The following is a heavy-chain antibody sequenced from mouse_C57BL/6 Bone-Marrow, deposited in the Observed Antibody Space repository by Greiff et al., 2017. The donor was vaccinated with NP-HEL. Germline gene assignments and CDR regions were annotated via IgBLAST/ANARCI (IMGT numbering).Heavy chain of an antibody. CDR2: ISYSGST. J-gene: IGHJ1*03. CDR1: GYSITSGYD. CDR3: ARGPYYYGSSYGWYFDV. V-gene: IGHV3-1*01. Sequence: EVKLMESGPGMVKPSQSLSLTCTVTGYSITSGYDWHWIRHFPGNKLEWMGYISYSGSTNYNPSLKSRISITHDTSKNHFFLKLNSVTTEDTATYYCARGPYYYGSSYGWYFDVWGTGTTVTVSS. D-gene: IGHD1-1*01.